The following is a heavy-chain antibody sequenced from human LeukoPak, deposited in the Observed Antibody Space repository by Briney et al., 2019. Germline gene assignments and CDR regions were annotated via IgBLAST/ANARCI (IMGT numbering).Heavy chain of an antibody. V-gene: IGHV1-46*03. CDR1: GYSFTSNY. CDR2: IYPRDGST. J-gene: IGHJ4*02. CDR3: ARNPGRAAAATLTY. D-gene: IGHD6-13*01. Sequence: ASVTVSCTASGYSFTSNYIHWVRQAPGQGLEWMGMIYPRDGSTSYAQKFQGRVTVTRDTSTSTVHMELSGLRSEDTAVYYCARNPGRAAAATLTYWGQGILVTVSS.